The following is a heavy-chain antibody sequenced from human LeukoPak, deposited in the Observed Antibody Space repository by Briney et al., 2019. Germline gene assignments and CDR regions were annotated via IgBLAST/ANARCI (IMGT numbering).Heavy chain of an antibody. CDR1: GFTFSSYA. CDR3: AKGRPPSGRYPRAFQH. Sequence: GGSLRLSCAASGFTFSSYAMSWVRQAPGKGLEWVSAISGSGGSTYYADSVKGRFTISRDNSKNTLYLQMNSLRAEDTAVYYCAKGRPPSGRYPRAFQHWGQGTLVTVSS. V-gene: IGHV3-23*01. J-gene: IGHJ1*01. D-gene: IGHD6-19*01. CDR2: ISGSGGST.